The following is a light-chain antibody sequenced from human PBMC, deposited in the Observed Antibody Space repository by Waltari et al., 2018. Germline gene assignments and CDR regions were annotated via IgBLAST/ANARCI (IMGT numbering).Light chain of an antibody. CDR2: KDN. V-gene: IGLV3-27*01. J-gene: IGLJ3*02. CDR1: IVPKQY. CDR3: ATWDDSLNAWV. Sequence: YELTQPSSVSVSPGQTATITCPGDIVPKQYIRCFQQRPGQAPMLVIYKDNERPSGIPERFSGSKSGTSASLAISGLQSEDEADYYCATWDDSLNAWVFGGGTKLTVL.